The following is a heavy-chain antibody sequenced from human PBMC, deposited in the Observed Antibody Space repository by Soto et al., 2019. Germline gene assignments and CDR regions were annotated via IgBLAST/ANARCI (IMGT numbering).Heavy chain of an antibody. CDR3: AKEGQYYDILTGYRSYYGMDV. CDR2: ILYDGSNK. D-gene: IGHD3-9*01. V-gene: IGHV3-30*18. Sequence: GGSLRLSCAASGFTFSSYGMHWVRQAPGKGLEWVAIILYDGSNKYYADSVKGRFTISRDNSKNTLYLQMNSLRAEDTAVYYCAKEGQYYDILTGYRSYYGMDVWGQGTTVTVSS. J-gene: IGHJ6*02. CDR1: GFTFSSYG.